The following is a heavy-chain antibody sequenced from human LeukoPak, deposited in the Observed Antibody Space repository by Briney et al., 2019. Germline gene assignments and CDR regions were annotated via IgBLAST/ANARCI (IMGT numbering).Heavy chain of an antibody. CDR2: IYTGDSGT. CDR3: ARRANKDGYNDDYYDY. D-gene: IGHD5-24*01. V-gene: IGHV5-51*01. CDR1: GFRISNYW. J-gene: IGHJ4*02. Sequence: GESLKISCKASGFRISNYWIGWVRQMPGEGVEWMGIIYTGDSGTRYSPSFEGQVTVSADKSINTAYMEWSSLKASDTAVYYCARRANKDGYNDDYYDYWGQGTLVSVSS.